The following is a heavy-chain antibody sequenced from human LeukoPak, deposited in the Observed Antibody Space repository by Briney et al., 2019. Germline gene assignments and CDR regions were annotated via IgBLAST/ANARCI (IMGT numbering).Heavy chain of an antibody. V-gene: IGHV4-59*08. CDR1: GGSISSYY. CDR2: IYYSGST. D-gene: IGHD6-13*01. J-gene: IGHJ5*02. Sequence: SETLSLTCTVSGGSISSYYWSWIRQPPGKGLEWIGYIYYSGSTNYNPSLKSRVTISVDTSKNQFSLKLSSVTAADTAVYYCARHSVGIAAAGTGWFDPWGQGALVTVSS. CDR3: ARHSVGIAAAGTGWFDP.